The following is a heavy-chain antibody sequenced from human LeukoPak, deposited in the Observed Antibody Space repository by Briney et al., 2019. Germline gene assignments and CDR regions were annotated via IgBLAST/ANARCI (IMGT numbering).Heavy chain of an antibody. D-gene: IGHD2-2*01. V-gene: IGHV1-2*02. CDR3: ARGIVVVPAALDY. Sequence: ASVKVSCKASGYTSTGYYMHWVRQAPGQGLEWMGWINPNSGGTNYAQKFQGRVTMTRDTSISTAYMELSRLRSDDTAVYYCARGIVVVPAALDYWGQGTLVTVSS. CDR1: GYTSTGYY. J-gene: IGHJ4*02. CDR2: INPNSGGT.